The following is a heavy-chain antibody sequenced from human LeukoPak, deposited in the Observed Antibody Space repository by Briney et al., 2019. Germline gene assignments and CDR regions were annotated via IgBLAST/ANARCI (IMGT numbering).Heavy chain of an antibody. Sequence: GRSLRLSCAASGLTFSSYAMHWVRQAPGKGLEWVAVISYDGSNKYYADSVKGRFTISRDNSKNTLYLQMNRLRAEDTAVYYCARGGYDSSGYYYGVDYWGQGTLVTVSS. CDR2: ISYDGSNK. CDR1: GLTFSSYA. D-gene: IGHD3-22*01. CDR3: ARGGYDSSGYYYGVDY. V-gene: IGHV3-30*14. J-gene: IGHJ4*02.